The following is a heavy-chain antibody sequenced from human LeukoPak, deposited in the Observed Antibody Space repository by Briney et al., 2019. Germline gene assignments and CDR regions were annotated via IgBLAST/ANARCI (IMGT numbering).Heavy chain of an antibody. CDR2: INPNSGGT. J-gene: IGHJ5*02. V-gene: IGHV1-2*02. CDR3: ARYVVAGDWFDP. CDR1: GYTFTGYY. D-gene: IGHD2-21*01. Sequence: ASVKVSCKASGYTFTGYYMHWVRQAPGQGLEWMGWINPNSGGTNYAQKFQGRVTMTRDTPISTAYMELSRLRSDDTAVYYCARYVVAGDWFDPWGQGTLVTVSS.